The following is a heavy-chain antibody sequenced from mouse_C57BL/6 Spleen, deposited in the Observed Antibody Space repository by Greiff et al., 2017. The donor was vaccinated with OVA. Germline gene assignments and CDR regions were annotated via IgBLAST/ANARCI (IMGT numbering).Heavy chain of an antibody. CDR1: GYSFTGYY. Sequence: QVQLQQSGPELVKPGASVKISCKASGYSFTGYYIHWVKQRPGQGLEWIGWIYPGSGNTKYNEKFKGKATLTADTSSSTAYMQLSSLTSEDSAVYYCARIPGYGSSYGYFDVWGTGTTVTVSS. J-gene: IGHJ1*03. D-gene: IGHD1-1*01. CDR2: IYPGSGNT. V-gene: IGHV1-66*01. CDR3: ARIPGYGSSYGYFDV.